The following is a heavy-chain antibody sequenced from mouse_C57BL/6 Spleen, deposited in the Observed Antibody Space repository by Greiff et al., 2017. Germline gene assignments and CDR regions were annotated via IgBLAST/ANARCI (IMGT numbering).Heavy chain of an antibody. CDR2: INPNNGGT. D-gene: IGHD2-3*01. V-gene: IGHV1-26*01. J-gene: IGHJ4*01. CDR1: GYTFTDYY. Sequence: VQLQQSGPELVKPGASVKISCKASGYTFTDYYMNWVKQSHGKSLEWIGDINPNNGGTSYNQKFKGKATLTVDKSSSTAYMELRSLTSEDSAVYYCARGDGYYVRAMDYWGQGTSVTVSS. CDR3: ARGDGYYVRAMDY.